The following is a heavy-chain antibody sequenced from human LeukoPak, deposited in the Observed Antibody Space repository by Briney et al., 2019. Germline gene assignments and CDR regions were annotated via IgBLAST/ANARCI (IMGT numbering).Heavy chain of an antibody. CDR1: GFSFSNYG. CDR3: AKRRLSGWSHFDY. Sequence: PGGSLRLSCAASGFSFSNYGMHWVRQAPGKGLEWVAFIRYDGSNKYYADSVKGRFTISRDNSKNTLYLRMSSLRAEDTAVYYCAKRRLSGWSHFDYWGQGTLVTVSS. J-gene: IGHJ4*02. D-gene: IGHD6-19*01. CDR2: IRYDGSNK. V-gene: IGHV3-30*02.